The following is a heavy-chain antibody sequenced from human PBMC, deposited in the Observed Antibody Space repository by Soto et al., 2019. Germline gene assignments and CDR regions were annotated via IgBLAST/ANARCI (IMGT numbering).Heavy chain of an antibody. CDR1: GFTFSSYW. J-gene: IGHJ4*02. CDR2: IKEDGSDK. Sequence: GGSLRLSCVASGFTFSSYWMSWVRQAQGRGLEWVANIKEDGSDKYYVDSVKGRFTISRDNAKNSLSLQMNSLRVEDTAVYYCARDPGIAAAGTVGYFDYWGQGILVTVSS. V-gene: IGHV3-7*01. CDR3: ARDPGIAAAGTVGYFDY. D-gene: IGHD6-13*01.